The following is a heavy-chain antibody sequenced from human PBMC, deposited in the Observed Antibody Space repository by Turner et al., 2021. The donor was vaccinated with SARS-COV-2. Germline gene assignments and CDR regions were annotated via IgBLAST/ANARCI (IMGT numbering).Heavy chain of an antibody. CDR3: ARTFHSDSSGYHYVPYLQH. J-gene: IGHJ1*01. Sequence: QLVQYGANVKKPGASVKVICKAYGYTFTGNYIHWVRQAPAQGVEWMGWINPKSGGTNYAQKFQGRVTMTRDTSISTAYMELNRLRSDDTAVYYCARTFHSDSSGYHYVPYLQHWGQGTLLTVSS. V-gene: IGHV1-2*02. D-gene: IGHD3-22*01. CDR2: INPKSGGT. CDR1: GYTFTGNY.